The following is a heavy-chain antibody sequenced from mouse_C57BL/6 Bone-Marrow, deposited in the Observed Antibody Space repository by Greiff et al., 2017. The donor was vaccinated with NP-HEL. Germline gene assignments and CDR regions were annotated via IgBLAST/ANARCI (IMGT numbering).Heavy chain of an antibody. V-gene: IGHV1-53*01. CDR1: GYTFTSYW. D-gene: IGHD1-1*01. Sequence: VQLQQPGTELVKPGASVKLSCKASGYTFTSYWMHWVKQRPGQGLEWIGNINPSNGGTNYNETFQSKAPLTVDKSSSTAYMQLSSLTSEDSAVYYCARDYYGSSSWFAYWGQGTLVTVSA. CDR3: ARDYYGSSSWFAY. J-gene: IGHJ3*01. CDR2: INPSNGGT.